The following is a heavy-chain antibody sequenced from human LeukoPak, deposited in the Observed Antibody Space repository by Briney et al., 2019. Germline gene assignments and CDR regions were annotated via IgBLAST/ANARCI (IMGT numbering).Heavy chain of an antibody. CDR3: ARDRGGYYDSSGYIGTPDY. CDR2: ISYDGSNK. Sequence: PGRSLRLSCAASGFTFSSYAMHWVRQAPGKGLEWVAVISYDGSNKYYADSVKGRFTISRDNSKNTLYLQMNSLRAEDTAVYYCARDRGGYYDSSGYIGTPDYWGQGTLVTVSS. CDR1: GFTFSSYA. J-gene: IGHJ4*02. D-gene: IGHD3-22*01. V-gene: IGHV3-30*01.